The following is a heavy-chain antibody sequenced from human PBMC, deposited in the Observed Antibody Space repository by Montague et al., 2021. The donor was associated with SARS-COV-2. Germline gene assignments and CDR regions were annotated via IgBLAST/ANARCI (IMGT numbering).Heavy chain of an antibody. V-gene: IGHV4-59*01. CDR1: GGSISSYY. Sequence: SETLSLTCTVSGGSISSYYWSWIRQPPGKGLEWIGYIYYSGSTNYNSSLKSRVTISVDTSKNQFSLKLSSVTAADTAVYYCAKGPLGYYYYMDVWGKGTTVTVSS. CDR2: IYYSGST. D-gene: IGHD7-27*01. CDR3: AKGPLGYYYYMDV. J-gene: IGHJ6*03.